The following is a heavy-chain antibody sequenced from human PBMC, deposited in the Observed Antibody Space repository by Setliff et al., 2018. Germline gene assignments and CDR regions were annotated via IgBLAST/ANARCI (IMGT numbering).Heavy chain of an antibody. Sequence: PSETLSLTCAVYGGSFSGYYWSWIRQPLGKGLEWIGEINHSGSTNYNPSLKSRVTISVDTSKNQFSLKLSSVTAADTAVYYCASRDYDSSGYYGGSDYWGQGTLVTVSS. J-gene: IGHJ4*02. CDR3: ASRDYDSSGYYGGSDY. D-gene: IGHD3-22*01. CDR1: GGSFSGYY. V-gene: IGHV4-34*01. CDR2: INHSGST.